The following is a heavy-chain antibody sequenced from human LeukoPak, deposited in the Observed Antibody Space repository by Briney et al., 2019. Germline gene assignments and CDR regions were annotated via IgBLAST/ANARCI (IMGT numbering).Heavy chain of an antibody. CDR2: IYYSGST. Sequence: SETLSLTCTVSGGSISSYYWSWIRQPPGKGLEWIGYIYYSGSTNYNPSLKSRVTISVDTSKNQFSLKLSSVTAADTAVYYCARDRVDFWSGYPEGFDPWGQGTQVTVSS. J-gene: IGHJ5*02. CDR1: GGSISSYY. CDR3: ARDRVDFWSGYPEGFDP. D-gene: IGHD3-3*01. V-gene: IGHV4-59*01.